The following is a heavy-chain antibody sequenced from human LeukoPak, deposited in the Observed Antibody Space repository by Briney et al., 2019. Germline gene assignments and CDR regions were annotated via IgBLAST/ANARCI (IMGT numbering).Heavy chain of an antibody. CDR1: GYTFTNYY. CDR2: INPSGGSP. Sequence: SVKVSCKASGYTFTNYYMHWVRQAPGQGLEWMGIINPSGGSPSYAQKFQGRVTMTRDTSTSTVYMELSSLRSEDTAVYYCARGPSITMVRGGQWYYYMDVWGKGTTVTISS. J-gene: IGHJ6*03. CDR3: ARGPSITMVRGGQWYYYMDV. D-gene: IGHD3-10*01. V-gene: IGHV1-46*01.